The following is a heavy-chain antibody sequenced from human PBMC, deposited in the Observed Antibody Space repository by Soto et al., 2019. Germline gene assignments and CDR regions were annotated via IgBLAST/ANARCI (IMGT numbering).Heavy chain of an antibody. CDR3: ATAPAVAVAGLFLNYGMDV. D-gene: IGHD6-19*01. CDR1: GYTLTELS. CDR2: FDPEDGET. Sequence: ASVKVSCKVSGYTLTELSMHWVRQAPGKGLDWMGGFDPEDGETIYAQKFQGRVTMTEDTSTDTPYMELSSLRSEDTAVYYCATAPAVAVAGLFLNYGMDVWGQGTTVTVSS. J-gene: IGHJ6*02. V-gene: IGHV1-24*01.